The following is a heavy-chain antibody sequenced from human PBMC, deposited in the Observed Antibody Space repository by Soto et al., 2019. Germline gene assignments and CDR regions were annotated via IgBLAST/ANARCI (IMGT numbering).Heavy chain of an antibody. J-gene: IGHJ4*02. D-gene: IGHD2-2*01. CDR1: GFTFSSYA. CDR3: AKEICEGYCSSTSPRDY. V-gene: IGHV3-23*01. CDR2: ISGSGGST. Sequence: EVQLLESGGGLVQPGGSLRLSCAASGFTFSSYAMSWVRQAPGKGLEWVSAISGSGGSTYYADSVKGRFTISRDKPKNALYLQMNSLRAEDTAVYYCAKEICEGYCSSTSPRDYWGQGTLVTVSS.